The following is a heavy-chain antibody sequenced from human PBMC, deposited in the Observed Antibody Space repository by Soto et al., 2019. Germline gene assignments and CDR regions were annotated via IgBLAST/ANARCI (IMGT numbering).Heavy chain of an antibody. D-gene: IGHD2-21*02. J-gene: IGHJ4*02. V-gene: IGHV5-51*01. CDR3: ASGDSGDFHRIDY. CDR2: ICPGDSDT. CDR1: GYSFTSYW. Sequence: PGESLKISCKGSGYSFTSYWIGWVRQTPGKGLEWMGIICPGDSDTRYSPSFQGQVTISADKSISTAYLQWSSLKASDTAMYYCASGDSGDFHRIDYWGQGTLVTVSS.